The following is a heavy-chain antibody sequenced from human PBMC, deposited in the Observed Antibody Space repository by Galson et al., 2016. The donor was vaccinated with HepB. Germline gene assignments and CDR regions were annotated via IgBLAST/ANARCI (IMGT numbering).Heavy chain of an antibody. Sequence: CAISGDSVSSNSAAWNWIRQSPSRGLEWLGRTYCRSKCYNDYAVSVKTRITINPDTAKNQFSLQLKSVTPEDTAVYYCARESSLYTGYTSRGRNDFWGQGTLGTVSS. CDR1: GDSVSSNSAA. D-gene: IGHD2-2*02. CDR2: TYCRSKCYN. CDR3: ARESSLYTGYTSRGRNDF. V-gene: IGHV6-1*01. J-gene: IGHJ4*02.